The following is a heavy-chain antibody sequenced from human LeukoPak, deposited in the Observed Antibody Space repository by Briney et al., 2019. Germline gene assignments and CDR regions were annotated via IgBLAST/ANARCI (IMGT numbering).Heavy chain of an antibody. CDR3: ARHLVYYDILTGRALNWFDP. CDR1: GGSISSSSYY. V-gene: IGHV4-39*01. D-gene: IGHD3-9*01. CDR2: IYYSGST. Sequence: SETLSLTXTVSGGSISSSSYYWSWIRQPPGKGLDWIGSIYYSGSTYYNPSLKSRVTISVDTSKNPFSLKLSSVTAADTAVYYCARHLVYYDILTGRALNWFDPWGQGTLVTVSS. J-gene: IGHJ5*02.